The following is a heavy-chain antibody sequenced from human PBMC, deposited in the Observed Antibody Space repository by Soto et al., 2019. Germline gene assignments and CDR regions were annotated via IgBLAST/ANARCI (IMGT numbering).Heavy chain of an antibody. J-gene: IGHJ4*02. CDR1: GYTLTELS. V-gene: IGHV1-24*01. CDR2: FDPEDGET. CDR3: ATLSSQGYSFDY. D-gene: IGHD6-13*01. Sequence: EASVKVSCKVSGYTLTELSMHWVRQAPGKGLEWMGGFDPEDGETIYAQKFQGRVTMTEDTSTDTAYMELSSLRSEDTAVYYCATLSSQGYSFDYWGQGTLVTVPS.